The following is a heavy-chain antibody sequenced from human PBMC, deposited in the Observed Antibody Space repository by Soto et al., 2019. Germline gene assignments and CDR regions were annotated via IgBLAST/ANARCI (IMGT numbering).Heavy chain of an antibody. V-gene: IGHV3-73*02. CDR3: TRRADLCGGDCYRYYGLDV. J-gene: IGHJ6*02. Sequence: EVQLVESGGGLVQPGGSLKLSCVASGFTFSGTAIHWVRQASGKGLEWVGRIRSKANSYATAYAASVKGRFTISRDDSKNTAYLQMSSLKTEDTAVYYCTRRADLCGGDCYRYYGLDVWGQGTTVTVSS. CDR2: IRSKANSYAT. D-gene: IGHD2-21*02. CDR1: GFTFSGTA.